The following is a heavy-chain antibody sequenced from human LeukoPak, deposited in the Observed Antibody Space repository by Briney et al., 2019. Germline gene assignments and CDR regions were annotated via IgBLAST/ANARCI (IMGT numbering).Heavy chain of an antibody. CDR3: ARSHIYCSGGSCFDAPDAFDI. D-gene: IGHD2-15*01. Sequence: ASVKVSCKASGYTFTSYGISWVRQAPGQGLEWMGRIIPILGTANYAQKFQGRVTITADKSTSTAYMELSSLRSEDTAVYYCARSHIYCSGGSCFDAPDAFDIWGQGTMVTVSS. V-gene: IGHV1-69*04. CDR1: GYTFTSYG. CDR2: IIPILGTA. J-gene: IGHJ3*02.